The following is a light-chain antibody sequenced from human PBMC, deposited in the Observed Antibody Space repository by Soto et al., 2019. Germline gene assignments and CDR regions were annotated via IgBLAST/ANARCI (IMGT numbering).Light chain of an antibody. CDR1: QSVSSN. V-gene: IGKV3-15*01. J-gene: IGKJ5*01. Sequence: EIVMTQSPATLSVSPGERATLSCRASQSVSSNFAWYQQKPGQAPRLLIYGASTRATGIPARFSGSGSGTEFTITISSLQSEDFAVYYCQQYNNWPPVTFGQGTRLEIK. CDR2: GAS. CDR3: QQYNNWPPVT.